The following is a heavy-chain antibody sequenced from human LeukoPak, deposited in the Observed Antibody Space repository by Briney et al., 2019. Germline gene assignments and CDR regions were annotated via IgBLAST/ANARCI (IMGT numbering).Heavy chain of an antibody. V-gene: IGHV3-48*03. D-gene: IGHD2-2*02. Sequence: GGSLRLSCAASGFTFSSYEMNWVRQAPGKGLEWVSYISTTGSSIYYADSVKGRFTISRDNVKNLLYLQMNSLRAEDTAVYYCAREHQNTDSYFDYWGQGTLVTVSS. CDR2: ISTTGSSI. J-gene: IGHJ4*02. CDR3: AREHQNTDSYFDY. CDR1: GFTFSSYE.